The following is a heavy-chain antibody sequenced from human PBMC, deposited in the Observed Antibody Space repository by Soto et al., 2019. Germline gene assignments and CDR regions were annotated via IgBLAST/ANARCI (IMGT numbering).Heavy chain of an antibody. D-gene: IGHD2-2*01. V-gene: IGHV1-2*04. CDR2: INPNSGGT. CDR3: ARGGRYCSSTSCPITTWFDP. CDR1: GYTFTGYY. Sequence: ASVKVSCKASGYTFTGYYMHWVRQAPGQGLEWMGWINPNSGGTNYAQKFQGWVTMTRETSISTAYMELSRLRSDDTAVYYCARGGRYCSSTSCPITTWFDPWGQGTLVTVSS. J-gene: IGHJ5*02.